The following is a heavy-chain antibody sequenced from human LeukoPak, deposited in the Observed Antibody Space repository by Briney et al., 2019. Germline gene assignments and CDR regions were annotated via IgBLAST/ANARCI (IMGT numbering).Heavy chain of an antibody. CDR3: ARDLFRSTGSLAFGGY. CDR2: ISSSSSYI. J-gene: IGHJ4*02. V-gene: IGHV3-21*01. Sequence: GGSLRLSCAASGFTFTSYGMTWVRQAPGKGLEWVSSISSSSSYIYYSDSVKGRFTISRDNAKNSLYLQMNSLTAEDTAVYYCARDLFRSTGSLAFGGYWGQGTLVTVSS. D-gene: IGHD2-21*01. CDR1: GFTFTSYG.